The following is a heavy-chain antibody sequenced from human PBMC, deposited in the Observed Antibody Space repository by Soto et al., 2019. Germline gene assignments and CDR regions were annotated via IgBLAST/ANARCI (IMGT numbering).Heavy chain of an antibody. Sequence: QVQVQQWGAGLLLPSETLSLTCGVSGGSFIGYYWSWIRQPPGKGLEWIGEINHSGTTNYNPSLKSRVTLSVYTPKNQLSLILTSVTAADTCVYYCARGRIGFDPWGEGALITVSS. CDR1: GGSFIGYY. J-gene: IGHJ5*02. CDR3: ARGRIGFDP. V-gene: IGHV4-34*02. CDR2: INHSGTT. D-gene: IGHD2-15*01.